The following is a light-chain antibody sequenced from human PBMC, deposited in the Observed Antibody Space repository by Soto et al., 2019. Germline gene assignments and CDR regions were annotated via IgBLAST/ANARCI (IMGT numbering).Light chain of an antibody. CDR2: EVS. J-gene: IGLJ2*01. CDR1: SSDVGGYNY. CDR3: SSYAGNNNVV. Sequence: QSALTQPPSASGSPGQSVTISCTGTSSDVGGYNYVSWYQQHPGKAPKLMIYEVSKWPSGVPDRFSGSKSANTASLTVSGLQAEDEADYYCSSYAGNNNVVFGGGTQLTVL. V-gene: IGLV2-8*01.